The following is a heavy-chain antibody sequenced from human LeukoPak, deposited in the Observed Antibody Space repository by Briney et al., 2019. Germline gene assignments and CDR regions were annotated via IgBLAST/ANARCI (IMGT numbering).Heavy chain of an antibody. V-gene: IGHV3-15*07. CDR3: ITPLPYSAQ. CDR2: IKPKTDGETT. D-gene: IGHD2-21*01. J-gene: IGHJ4*02. Sequence: GGSLRLSCAASGFTFSSYWMHWVRQPPGKGLEWVGRIKPKTDGETTEYAAPVKDRFSISRDDSKSMMYLQMNSLKTEDTAVYYCITPLPYSAQGGQGTLVTVSS. CDR1: GFTFSSYW.